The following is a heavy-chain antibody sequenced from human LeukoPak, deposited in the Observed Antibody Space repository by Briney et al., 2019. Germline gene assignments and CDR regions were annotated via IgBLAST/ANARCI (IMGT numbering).Heavy chain of an antibody. J-gene: IGHJ6*04. D-gene: IGHD3-10*02. V-gene: IGHV3-48*04. CDR1: GFTFSSYS. CDR2: ISSLSGTI. CDR3: AELGITMIGGV. Sequence: GGSLRLSCVASGFTFSSYSMNWVRQAPGEGLEWVSYISSLSGTIYYADSVKGRFTISRDNAKNSLYLQMNSLRAEDTAVYYCAELGITMIGGVWGKGTTVTISS.